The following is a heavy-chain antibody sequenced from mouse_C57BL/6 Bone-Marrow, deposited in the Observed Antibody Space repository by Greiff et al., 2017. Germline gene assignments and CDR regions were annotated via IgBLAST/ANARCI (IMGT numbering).Heavy chain of an antibody. CDR1: GYTFTSYW. J-gene: IGHJ4*01. Sequence: QVQLQQPGAELVKPGASVKLSCKASGYTFTSYWMQWVKQRPGQGLEWIGEIDPSDSCTTYNQKFKGKATLTVDTSSSTAYMQLSSLTSEDSAVFYCARFPFYYYGSSYQARDYWGQGTSVTVSS. V-gene: IGHV1-50*01. CDR3: ARFPFYYYGSSYQARDY. D-gene: IGHD1-1*01. CDR2: IDPSDSCT.